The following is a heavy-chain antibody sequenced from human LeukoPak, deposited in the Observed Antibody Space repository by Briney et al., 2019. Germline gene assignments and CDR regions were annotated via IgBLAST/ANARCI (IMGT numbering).Heavy chain of an antibody. CDR1: GGSISSYY. J-gene: IGHJ6*02. V-gene: IGHV4-59*08. CDR3: ARTAPYYDSSGYYEYYYYYYGMDV. CDR2: IYYSGST. Sequence: SETLSLTCTVSGGSISSYYWSWIRQPPGKGLEWIGYIYYSGSTNYNPSHKSRVTISVDTSKNQFSLKLSSVTAADTAVYYCARTAPYYDSSGYYEYYYYYYGMDVWGQGTTVTVSS. D-gene: IGHD3-22*01.